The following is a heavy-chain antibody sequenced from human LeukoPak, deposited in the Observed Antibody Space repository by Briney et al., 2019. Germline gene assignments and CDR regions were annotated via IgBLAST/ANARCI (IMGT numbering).Heavy chain of an antibody. CDR2: ISAYNGNT. CDR1: GYTFTSYG. V-gene: IGHV1-18*01. D-gene: IGHD3-16*01. Sequence: ASVKVSCKASGYTFTSYGISWVRQAPGQGLEWMGWISAYNGNTNYAQKLQGRVTMTTNTSTSTAYMELRSLSSDEAAVYYCASGPADYHYVWGSHQFHYWGQGPLVTVSS. CDR3: ASGPADYHYVWGSHQFHY. J-gene: IGHJ4*02.